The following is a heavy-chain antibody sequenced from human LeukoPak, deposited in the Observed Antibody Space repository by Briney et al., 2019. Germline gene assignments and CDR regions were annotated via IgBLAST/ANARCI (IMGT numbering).Heavy chain of an antibody. Sequence: GGSLRLSCAASGFTFSSYWMNWVRQAPGKGLEWVANIKQDGSEKYYVDSVKGRFTISRDNVKSSLYLQMNSLRAEDTAVYYCASGYSRSSNDYWGHGTLVTVSS. V-gene: IGHV3-7*01. D-gene: IGHD6-6*01. CDR1: GFTFSSYW. CDR2: IKQDGSEK. J-gene: IGHJ4*01. CDR3: ASGYSRSSNDY.